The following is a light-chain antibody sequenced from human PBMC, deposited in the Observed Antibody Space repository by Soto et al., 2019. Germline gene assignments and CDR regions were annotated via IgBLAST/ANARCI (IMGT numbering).Light chain of an antibody. Sequence: EIVLTQSPGTLSLSPGERATLSCRASQSVSSIYLAWYQQKPGQAPRLLVYGASSRATGIPDRFSGSGSGTDFTLFISRLEPEDCGVYYCQQNGRSPTFGPGSKVDIK. CDR2: GAS. CDR3: QQNGRSPT. V-gene: IGKV3-20*01. J-gene: IGKJ3*01. CDR1: QSVSSIY.